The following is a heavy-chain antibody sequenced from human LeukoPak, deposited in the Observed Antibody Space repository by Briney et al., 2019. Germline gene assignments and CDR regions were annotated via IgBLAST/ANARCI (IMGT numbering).Heavy chain of an antibody. CDR2: IKQDASQ. D-gene: IGHD4-17*01. CDR1: GFTPTRLW. CDR3: ARGPDFGDRLDYFDY. J-gene: IGHJ4*02. Sequence: GRSLRPSCAASGFTPTRLWMGWVRQAPGKGQEWVSNIKQDASQYYVDSVRGRFIISRDNAKNSLSLQMNSLRLEDTAVYYCARGPDFGDRLDYFDYWGQGTLVTVSS. V-gene: IGHV3-7*01.